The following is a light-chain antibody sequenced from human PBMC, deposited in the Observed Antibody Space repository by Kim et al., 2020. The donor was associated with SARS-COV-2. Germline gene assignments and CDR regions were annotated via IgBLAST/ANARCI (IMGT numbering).Light chain of an antibody. J-gene: IGKJ4*01. CDR2: GAS. Sequence: PGERTAISCRGGQHVNSSYLAWYQQKPGQAPRLLIYGASSRATGIPDRFSGSGSGTDFTLTISRLEPEDFAVYYCQQYDSSPLTFGGGTKVDIK. CDR3: QQYDSSPLT. V-gene: IGKV3-20*01. CDR1: QHVNSSY.